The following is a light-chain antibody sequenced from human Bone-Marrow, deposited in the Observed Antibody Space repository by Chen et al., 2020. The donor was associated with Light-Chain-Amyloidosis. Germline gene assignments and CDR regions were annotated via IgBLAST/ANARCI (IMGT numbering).Light chain of an antibody. CDR3: QSADSSGTYEVI. CDR1: DFPTKY. J-gene: IGLJ2*01. CDR2: RDT. Sequence: YELTPPPSVSVSPGQPARTTCSGDDFPTKYAYWYQQKPGQAPVLVIYRDTERPSGISERFSGSSSGTTATLTIIGVQTEDETDYHCQSADSSGTYEVIFGGGTKLTV. V-gene: IGLV3-25*03.